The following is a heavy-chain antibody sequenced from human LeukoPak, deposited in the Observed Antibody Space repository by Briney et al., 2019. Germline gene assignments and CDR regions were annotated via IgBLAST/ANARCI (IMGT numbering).Heavy chain of an antibody. CDR2: MNPNSGNT. CDR3: ARDPGRGSSLFDY. J-gene: IGHJ4*02. V-gene: IGHV1-8*01. D-gene: IGHD1-26*01. Sequence: GASVKVSCKASGYTFTSYDINWVRQATGQGLEWMGWMNPNSGNTGYAQKFQGRVTMTRDMSTSTVYMELSSLRSEDTAVYYCARDPGRGSSLFDYWGQGTLVTVSS. CDR1: GYTFTSYD.